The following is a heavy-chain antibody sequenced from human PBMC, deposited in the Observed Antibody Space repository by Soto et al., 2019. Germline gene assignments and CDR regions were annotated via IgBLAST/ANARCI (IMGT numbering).Heavy chain of an antibody. CDR3: ASGIQLWLRRINNGYSG. D-gene: IGHD5-18*01. J-gene: IGHJ4*02. V-gene: IGHV1-69*12. Sequence: QVQLVQSGAEVKKPESSVKVSCKAPGGTFSTYAISWVRQAPGQGLEWMGGIIPMFGTANYAQRFQDRVTITADESTNTVYRELSSLRPEDTAVYFCASGIQLWLRRINNGYSGWGQGTLVTVSS. CDR1: GGTFSTYA. CDR2: IIPMFGTA.